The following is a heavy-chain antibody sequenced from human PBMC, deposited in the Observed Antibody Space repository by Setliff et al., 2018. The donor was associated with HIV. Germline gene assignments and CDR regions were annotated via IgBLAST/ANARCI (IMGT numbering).Heavy chain of an antibody. CDR2: IYYSGST. CDR1: GGSISSYY. V-gene: IGHV4-59*08. D-gene: IGHD3-3*01. CDR3: ARKGGIQFLESYYMDV. J-gene: IGHJ6*03. Sequence: LSLTCTVSGGSISSYYWSWIRQPPGKGLEWIGYIYYSGSTNYNPSLKSRVTISVDTSKNQFSLKLSSVTAADTAVCYCARKGGIQFLESYYMDVWGKGTTVTVSS.